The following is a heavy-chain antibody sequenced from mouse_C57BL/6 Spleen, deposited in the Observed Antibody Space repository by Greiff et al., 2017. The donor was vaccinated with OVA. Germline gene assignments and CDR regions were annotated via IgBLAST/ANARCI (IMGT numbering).Heavy chain of an antibody. V-gene: IGHV5-17*01. CDR2: ISSGSSTI. J-gene: IGHJ3*01. Sequence: EVQLQESGGGLVKPGGSLKLSCAASGFTFSDYGMHWVRQAPEKGLEWVAYISSGSSTIYYADTVKGRFTISRDNAKNTLFLQMTSLRSEDTAMYYCARLPLPYWGQGTLVTVSA. CDR3: ARLPLPY. CDR1: GFTFSDYG. D-gene: IGHD1-1*01.